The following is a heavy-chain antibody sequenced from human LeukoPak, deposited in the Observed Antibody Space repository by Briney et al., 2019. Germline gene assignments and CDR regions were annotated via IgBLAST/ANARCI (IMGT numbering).Heavy chain of an antibody. J-gene: IGHJ5*02. V-gene: IGHV3-7*01. CDR1: GFPFTSYW. CDR3: AGSRVAVTDTLDP. Sequence: PGGFLRLSCAAPGFPFTSYWMSWVRQAPGKGLGWVASINPDGSETRCVDSVKGRFTVSRDNAGNSQLLQVKSLRVEDTAVYYCAGSRVAVTDTLDPWGKGTLVTVSP. CDR2: INPDGSET. D-gene: IGHD6-19*01.